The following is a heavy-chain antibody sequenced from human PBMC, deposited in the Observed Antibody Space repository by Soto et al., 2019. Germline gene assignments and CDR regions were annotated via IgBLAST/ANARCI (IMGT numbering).Heavy chain of an antibody. J-gene: IGHJ4*02. D-gene: IGHD6-19*01. CDR2: IYYIGST. CDR1: GGSISSCGYY. V-gene: IGHV4-31*03. CDR3: AIRAVSGQFDY. Sequence: QVQLQESGPGLVKPSQTLSLTCTVSGGSISSCGYYWSWILQHPGKGLEWIGYIYYIGSTYYNPSLKSRVTISVDTSKNQFSLNLSYVTAADTAVYYCAIRAVSGQFDYWGQGTLVTVST.